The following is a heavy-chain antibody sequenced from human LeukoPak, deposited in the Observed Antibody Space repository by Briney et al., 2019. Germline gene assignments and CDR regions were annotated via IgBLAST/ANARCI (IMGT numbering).Heavy chain of an antibody. CDR2: IYTSGST. Sequence: SETLSLTCTVSGGSISSYYWSWIRQPAGKGPEWIGRIYTSGSTNYNPSLKSRVTMSVDTSKNQFSLKLSSVTAADTAVYYCARDIVVVPAAKNYYYYYMDVWGKGTTVTVSS. CDR3: ARDIVVVPAAKNYYYYYMDV. V-gene: IGHV4-4*07. D-gene: IGHD2-2*01. CDR1: GGSISSYY. J-gene: IGHJ6*03.